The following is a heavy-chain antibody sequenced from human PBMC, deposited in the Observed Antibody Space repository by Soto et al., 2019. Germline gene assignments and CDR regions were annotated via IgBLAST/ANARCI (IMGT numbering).Heavy chain of an antibody. V-gene: IGHV6-1*01. CDR1: GDRVSSNSAA. CDR3: ARAYGSGDSCLAWWSWFDP. D-gene: IGHD2-15*01. CDR2: TYYRSKWYN. J-gene: IGHJ5*02. Sequence: PSQTRSLTCAISGDRVSSNSAAWNWIRQSPSRGLEWLGRTYYRSKWYNDYAVSVKSRMTFNPDTSKNQFSLQLNSVTPEDTAVYYCARAYGSGDSCLAWWSWFDPWGQGTLVTVSS.